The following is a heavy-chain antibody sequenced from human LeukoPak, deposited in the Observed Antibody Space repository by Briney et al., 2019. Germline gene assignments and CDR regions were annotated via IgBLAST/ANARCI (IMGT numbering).Heavy chain of an antibody. V-gene: IGHV4-38-2*02. D-gene: IGHD3-10*01. CDR3: AVQGSGFHNAPAGDFDY. CDR1: GGSISSYY. Sequence: PSETLSLTCTVSGGSISSYYWAWIRQPPGKGLEWIASVVHTGTTYYNPSLRSRVTISVDTSKNQFSLRLSSVTAADTAMYYCAVQGSGFHNAPAGDFDYWGQGTLVTVSS. J-gene: IGHJ4*02. CDR2: VVHTGTT.